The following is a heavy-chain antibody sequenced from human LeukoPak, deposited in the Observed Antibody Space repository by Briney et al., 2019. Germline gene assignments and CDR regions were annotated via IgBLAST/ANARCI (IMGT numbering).Heavy chain of an antibody. D-gene: IGHD3-22*01. CDR1: GYTFTSYY. CDR2: INPSGGST. V-gene: IGHV1-46*01. J-gene: IGHJ3*02. CDR3: ATRDLSADDSSGYYHTLDAFDI. Sequence: ASVKVSCKASGYTFTSYYMHWVRQAPGQGLEWMGIINPSGGSTSYAQKFQGRVTMTRDTSTSTVYMELSSLRSEDTAVYYCATRDLSADDSSGYYHTLDAFDIWGQGTMVTVSS.